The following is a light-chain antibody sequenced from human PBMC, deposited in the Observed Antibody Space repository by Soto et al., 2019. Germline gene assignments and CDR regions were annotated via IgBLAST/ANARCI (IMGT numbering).Light chain of an antibody. CDR3: VAWDDSLSGVV. V-gene: IGLV1-47*01. CDR1: SSNIGSNY. J-gene: IGLJ2*01. CDR2: RNN. Sequence: QSVLTQPPSASGTPGQRVTTSCSGSSSNIGSNYVYWYQQLPGTAPKLLIYRNNQRPSGVPDRFSGSKSGTSASLAISGLRSEDEADYYCVAWDDSLSGVVFGGGTKLTVL.